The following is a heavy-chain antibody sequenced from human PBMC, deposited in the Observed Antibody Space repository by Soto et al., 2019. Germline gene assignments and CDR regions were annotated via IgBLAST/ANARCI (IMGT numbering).Heavy chain of an antibody. CDR1: GFTFSSYS. V-gene: IGHV3-21*01. Sequence: GGSLRLSCAASGFTFSSYSMNWVRQAPGKGLEWVSSISSSSSYIYYADSVKGRFTISRDNAKNSLYLQMNSLRAEDTAVYYCARDPRGFWREVNFDYWGQGTLVTVSS. CDR2: ISSSSSYI. J-gene: IGHJ4*02. CDR3: ARDPRGFWREVNFDY. D-gene: IGHD3-3*01.